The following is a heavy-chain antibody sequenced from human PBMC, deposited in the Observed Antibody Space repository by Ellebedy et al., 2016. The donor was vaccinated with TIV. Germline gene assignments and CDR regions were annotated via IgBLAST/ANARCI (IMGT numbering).Heavy chain of an antibody. J-gene: IGHJ4*02. D-gene: IGHD5-24*01. V-gene: IGHV3-23*01. Sequence: GGSLRLSCAASGFTFSSYAMSWVRQAPGKGLEWVSGISGSGGSTYYADSVKGRFTISRDNSKNTLYLQMTNLRAEDTALYYCTKGMDYFDYWGQGTLVTVSS. CDR1: GFTFSSYA. CDR2: ISGSGGST. CDR3: TKGMDYFDY.